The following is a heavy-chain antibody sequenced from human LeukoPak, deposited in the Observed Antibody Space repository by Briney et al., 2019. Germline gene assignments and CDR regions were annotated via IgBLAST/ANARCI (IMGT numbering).Heavy chain of an antibody. J-gene: IGHJ4*02. CDR2: IYTSGST. CDR1: GGSISSYY. Sequence: SETLPLTCTVSGGSISSYYWSWIRQPAGKGLEWIGRIYTSGSTNYNPSLKSRVTMSVDTSKNQFSLKLSSVTAADTAVYYCARDSSGYYYGRYFDYWGQGTLVTVSS. V-gene: IGHV4-4*07. D-gene: IGHD3-22*01. CDR3: ARDSSGYYYGRYFDY.